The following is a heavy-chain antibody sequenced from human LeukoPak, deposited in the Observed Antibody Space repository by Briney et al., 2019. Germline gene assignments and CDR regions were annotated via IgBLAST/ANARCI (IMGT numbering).Heavy chain of an antibody. CDR1: GGTFNSYA. D-gene: IGHD3-22*01. CDR2: IIPILGIA. V-gene: IGHV1-69*04. Sequence: SVKVSCKASGGTFNSYAIIWVRQAPGQGLEWMGRIIPILGIANYAQKFQGRVTITADKSTSTAYMELSSLRYEDTAVYYCARTGYYDSSGYYSNDAFDIWGQGTMVTVSS. CDR3: ARTGYYDSSGYYSNDAFDI. J-gene: IGHJ3*02.